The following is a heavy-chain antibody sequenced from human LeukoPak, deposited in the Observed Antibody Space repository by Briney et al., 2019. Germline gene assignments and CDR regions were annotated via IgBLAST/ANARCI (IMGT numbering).Heavy chain of an antibody. J-gene: IGHJ6*02. CDR1: GFTFSSYG. CDR2: IRYDGSNK. D-gene: IGHD6-13*01. CDR3: AKDEWVAAAGTALTWYYYGMDV. V-gene: IGHV3-30*02. Sequence: GGSPRLSCAASGFTFSSYGMHWVPQAPGKGLECVAFIRYDGSNKYYADSVKGRFTISRDNSKNTLYLQMNSLRAEDTAVYYCAKDEWVAAAGTALTWYYYGMDVWGQGTTVTVSS.